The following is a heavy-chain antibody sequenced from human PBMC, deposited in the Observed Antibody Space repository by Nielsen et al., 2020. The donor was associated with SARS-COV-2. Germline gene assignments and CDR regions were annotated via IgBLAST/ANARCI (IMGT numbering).Heavy chain of an antibody. D-gene: IGHD4-17*01. J-gene: IGHJ4*02. Sequence: SVKVSCKASGGTFSSYAISWVRQAPGQGLEWMGGIIPIFGTPNYAQKFQGRVTITADESTSTAYMELSSPRSEDTAVYYCAADYGDYGGVYWGQGTLVTVSS. CDR2: IIPIFGTP. CDR1: GGTFSSYA. V-gene: IGHV1-69*13. CDR3: AADYGDYGGVY.